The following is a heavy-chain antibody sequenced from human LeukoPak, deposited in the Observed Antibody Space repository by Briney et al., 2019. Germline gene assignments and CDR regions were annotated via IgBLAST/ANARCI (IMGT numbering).Heavy chain of an antibody. D-gene: IGHD1-26*01. Sequence: GGSLRLSCAASGFTFSTYSMNWVRQAPGKGLEWVSYISGSSSTIYYADSVKGRFTISRDNAKNSLYLQMNSLRAEDTAVYYCARGVGATDYWGQGTLVTVSS. V-gene: IGHV3-48*04. J-gene: IGHJ4*02. CDR3: ARGVGATDY. CDR2: ISGSSSTI. CDR1: GFTFSTYS.